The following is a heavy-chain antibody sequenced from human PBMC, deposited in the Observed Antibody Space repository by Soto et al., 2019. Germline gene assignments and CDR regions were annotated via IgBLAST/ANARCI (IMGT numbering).Heavy chain of an antibody. CDR1: GYSFTSYW. Sequence: PGESLKISCKGSGYSFTSYWIGWVRQMPGKGLEWMGIIYPGDSDTRYSPSFQGQVTISADKSISTAYLQWSSLKASDTVMYYCARTTSWKNYYYYYYGMDVWGQGTTVTVSS. D-gene: IGHD2-2*01. J-gene: IGHJ6*02. CDR2: IYPGDSDT. CDR3: ARTTSWKNYYYYYYGMDV. V-gene: IGHV5-51*01.